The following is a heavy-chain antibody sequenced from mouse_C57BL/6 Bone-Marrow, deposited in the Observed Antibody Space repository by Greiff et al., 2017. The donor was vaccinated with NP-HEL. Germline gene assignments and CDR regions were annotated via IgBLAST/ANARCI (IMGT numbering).Heavy chain of an antibody. CDR2: INPNYGTT. CDR1: GYSFTDYN. V-gene: IGHV1-39*01. J-gene: IGHJ1*03. D-gene: IGHD1-1*01. CDR3: AYLGSSYWYFDV. Sequence: EVKLMESGPELVKPGASVKISCKASGYSFTDYNMNWVKQSNGKSLEWIGVINPNYGTTSHNQKFTGKATLTVDQSSSTAYMQLNSLTSEDTAVDDCAYLGSSYWYFDVWGTGTTVTVSS.